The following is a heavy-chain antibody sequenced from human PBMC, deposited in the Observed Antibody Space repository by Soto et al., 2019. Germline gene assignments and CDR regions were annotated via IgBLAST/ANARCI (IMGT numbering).Heavy chain of an antibody. CDR3: ARADDSSGYSSMAFDI. Sequence: QVQLQESGPGLVKPSQTLSLTCTVSGGSISSGGYYWSWIRQHPGKGLEWIGYIYYSGSTYYNPSLKSRVTISVDTSKNQFSLKLSSVTAADTAVYYCARADDSSGYSSMAFDIWGQGTMVTASS. J-gene: IGHJ3*02. D-gene: IGHD3-22*01. CDR2: IYYSGST. V-gene: IGHV4-31*03. CDR1: GGSISSGGYY.